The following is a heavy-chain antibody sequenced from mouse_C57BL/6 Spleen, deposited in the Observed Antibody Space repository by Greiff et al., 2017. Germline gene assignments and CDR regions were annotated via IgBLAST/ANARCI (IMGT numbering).Heavy chain of an antibody. D-gene: IGHD2-1*01. CDR1: GYTFTSYD. Sequence: QVQLQQSGPELVQPGASVKLSCKAPGYTFTSYDINWVKQRPGPGLEWIGWIYPRDGSTKYNEKFKGKATLTVDTSSSTAYMEVHSLTSEDSAFYVCARWDGNPLYAMNYWGQGTSVTVSS. CDR3: ARWDGNPLYAMNY. J-gene: IGHJ4*01. V-gene: IGHV1-85*01. CDR2: IYPRDGST.